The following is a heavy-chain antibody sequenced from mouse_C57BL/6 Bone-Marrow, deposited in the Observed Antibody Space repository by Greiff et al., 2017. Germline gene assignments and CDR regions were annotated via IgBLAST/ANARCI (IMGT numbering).Heavy chain of an antibody. J-gene: IGHJ2*01. Sequence: VQLQQSGAELMKPGASVKLSCKATGYTFTGYWIEWVKQRPGHGLEWIGEILPGRGSTNYNEKFKGKATFTADTSSNTAYMQLISLTTDDSAIYYCARLGPMMVTTYWDGYWGQGTTLTVSS. CDR1: GYTFTGYW. CDR3: ARLGPMMVTTYWDGY. D-gene: IGHD2-3*01. V-gene: IGHV1-9*01. CDR2: ILPGRGST.